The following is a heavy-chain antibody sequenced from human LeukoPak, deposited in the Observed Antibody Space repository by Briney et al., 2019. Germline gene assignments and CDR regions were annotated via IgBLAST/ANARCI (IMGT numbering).Heavy chain of an antibody. V-gene: IGHV1-3*01. D-gene: IGHD2-15*01. Sequence: ASVKVSCKASGYTFTSYAMHWVRQAPGQRLEWMGWINAGNGNTKYSQKFQGRVTITRDTSASTAYMELSSLRSEDTAVYYCAREGCSGGSCYYHWYFDLWGRGTLVTVSS. CDR3: AREGCSGGSCYYHWYFDL. CDR2: INAGNGNT. J-gene: IGHJ2*01. CDR1: GYTFTSYA.